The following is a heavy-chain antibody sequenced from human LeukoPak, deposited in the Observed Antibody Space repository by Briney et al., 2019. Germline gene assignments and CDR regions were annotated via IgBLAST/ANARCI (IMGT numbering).Heavy chain of an antibody. V-gene: IGHV4-38-2*02. Sequence: SETLSLTCTVSGYSISSGYYWGWIRQPPGTGLEWIGNIFYSGSTYYSPSLRSRVTISLDTSRNQFSLKLNSVTAADTAVYYCAKSNGYGLVDIWGQGTMVTVSS. CDR2: IFYSGST. D-gene: IGHD3-10*01. CDR3: AKSNGYGLVDI. CDR1: GYSISSGYY. J-gene: IGHJ3*02.